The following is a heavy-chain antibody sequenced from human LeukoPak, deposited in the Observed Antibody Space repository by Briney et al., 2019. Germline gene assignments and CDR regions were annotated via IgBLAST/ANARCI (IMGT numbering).Heavy chain of an antibody. CDR3: ARGPSYYYDSSGYFLPVAFDV. CDR2: ISAYNGNT. V-gene: IGHV1-18*01. CDR1: GYTFTSYG. Sequence: ASVKVSCKASGYTFTSYGISWVRQAPGQGLEWMGWISAYNGNTNYAQKLQGRVTMTTDTSTSTAYMELRSLRFDDTAVYYCARGPSYYYDSSGYFLPVAFDVWGQGTMVTVSS. D-gene: IGHD3-22*01. J-gene: IGHJ3*01.